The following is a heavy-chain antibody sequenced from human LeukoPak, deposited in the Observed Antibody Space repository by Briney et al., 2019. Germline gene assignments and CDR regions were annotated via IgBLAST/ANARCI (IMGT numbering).Heavy chain of an antibody. CDR3: AKRDILTEFDY. D-gene: IGHD3-9*01. CDR2: ISGSGGST. J-gene: IGHJ4*02. V-gene: IGHV3-23*01. Sequence: PGGSLRLSCAASGFTFSSYAMSWVRHATGKGLEWVSAISGSGGSTYYADSVKGRFTISRDNSKNTPYLQMNSLRAEDTAVYYCAKRDILTEFDYWGQGTLVTVSS. CDR1: GFTFSSYA.